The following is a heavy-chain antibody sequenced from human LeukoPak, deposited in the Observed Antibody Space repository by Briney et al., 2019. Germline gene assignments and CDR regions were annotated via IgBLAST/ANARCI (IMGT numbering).Heavy chain of an antibody. D-gene: IGHD2-2*02. CDR2: IYSGGST. CDR3: ARGVFCGVVVPAAIDYYGMDV. V-gene: IGHV3-66*01. J-gene: IGHJ6*02. Sequence: PGGSLRLSCAASGFTVSSNYMSWVRQAPGKGLEWVSVIYSGGSTYYADSVKGRFTISRDNSKNTLYLQMNSLRAEDTAVYYCARGVFCGVVVPAAIDYYGMDVWGQGTTVTVSS. CDR1: GFTVSSNY.